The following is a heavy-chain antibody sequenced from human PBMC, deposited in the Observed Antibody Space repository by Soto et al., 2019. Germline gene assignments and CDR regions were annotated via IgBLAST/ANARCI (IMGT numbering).Heavy chain of an antibody. CDR1: GFTFSSYW. CDR2: IKQDGSEK. J-gene: IGHJ4*02. CDR3: AREREYYDSSGYYSY. D-gene: IGHD3-22*01. Sequence: EVQLVESGGGLVQPGGSLRLSCAASGFTFSSYWMSWVRQAPGKGLEWVANIKQDGSEKYYVDSVKGRFTISRDNAKNSLYLQMNSLRAEDTAVYYCAREREYYDSSGYYSYWGQGTLVTVSS. V-gene: IGHV3-7*03.